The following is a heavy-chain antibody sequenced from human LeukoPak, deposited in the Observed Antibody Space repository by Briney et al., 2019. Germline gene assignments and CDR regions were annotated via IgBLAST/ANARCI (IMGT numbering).Heavy chain of an antibody. Sequence: GGSLRLSCAASGFTFSNYWMHWVRQAPGKGLVWVSRINSDGRSTNYADSVKGRFTISRDNAKNTLYLQMNSLGAEDTAVYYCARDAFGVDKSPFWGQGTLVTVSS. CDR2: INSDGRST. CDR3: ARDAFGVDKSPF. J-gene: IGHJ4*02. D-gene: IGHD3-3*01. CDR1: GFTFSNYW. V-gene: IGHV3-74*01.